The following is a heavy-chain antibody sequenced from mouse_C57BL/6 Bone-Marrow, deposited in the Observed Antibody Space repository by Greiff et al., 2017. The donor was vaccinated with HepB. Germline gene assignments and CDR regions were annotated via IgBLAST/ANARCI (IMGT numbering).Heavy chain of an antibody. Sequence: EVKLQESGGDLVKPGGSLKLSCAASGFTFSSYGMSWVRQTPDSRLEWVATISSGGSYTYYPDSVKGRFTISRDNAKNTLYLQMSSLKSEDTAMYYCARHGWLSKYFDYWGQGTTLTVSS. CDR2: ISSGGSYT. CDR1: GFTFSSYG. V-gene: IGHV5-6*01. CDR3: ARHGWLSKYFDY. D-gene: IGHD2-3*01. J-gene: IGHJ2*01.